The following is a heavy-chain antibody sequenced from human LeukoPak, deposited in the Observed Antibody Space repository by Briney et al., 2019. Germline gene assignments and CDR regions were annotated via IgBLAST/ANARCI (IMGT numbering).Heavy chain of an antibody. D-gene: IGHD3-22*01. CDR2: ISGSGGST. Sequence: GGSLRLSCAASGFTFSSYAMSWVRQAPGKGLEWVSAISGSGGSTYYADSVKGRFTISRDNSKNTLYLQMNSLRAEDTAVYYCAKDREYYGSSGYYSALVYWGQGTLVTVSS. J-gene: IGHJ4*02. V-gene: IGHV3-23*01. CDR1: GFTFSSYA. CDR3: AKDREYYGSSGYYSALVY.